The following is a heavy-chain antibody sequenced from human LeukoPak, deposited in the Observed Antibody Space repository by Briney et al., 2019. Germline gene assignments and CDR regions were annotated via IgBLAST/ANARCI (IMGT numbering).Heavy chain of an antibody. J-gene: IGHJ4*02. Sequence: ASVKVSCKASGYTVTSYYMHWVRQAPGQGLEWMGIINPSGGSTSYAQKFQGRVTMTRDMSTSTVYMELSSLRSEDTAVYYCARDETDLSGSYSNWGQGTLVTVSS. CDR2: INPSGGST. D-gene: IGHD1-26*01. V-gene: IGHV1-46*01. CDR3: ARDETDLSGSYSN. CDR1: GYTVTSYY.